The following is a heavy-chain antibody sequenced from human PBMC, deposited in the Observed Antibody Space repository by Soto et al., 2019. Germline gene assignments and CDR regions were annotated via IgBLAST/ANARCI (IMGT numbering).Heavy chain of an antibody. CDR1: GYIFSNYG. J-gene: IGHJ4*02. D-gene: IGHD2-2*01. CDR3: ARGSSPVVFDH. V-gene: IGHV1-18*01. Sequence: QVQLVQSGGEVKKPGASVKVSCKASGYIFSNYGVNWVRQAPGQGLEWMGWINGYNGNTNYAQWDQXRXTXTXXTSTTTACMELRSLTSDDTAVYYCARGSSPVVFDHWGQVTLVTVSP. CDR2: INGYNGNT.